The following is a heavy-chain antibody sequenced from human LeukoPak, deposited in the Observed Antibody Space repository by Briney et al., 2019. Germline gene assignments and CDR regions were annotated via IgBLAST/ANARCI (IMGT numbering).Heavy chain of an antibody. D-gene: IGHD3-10*01. CDR2: ISSSGSTI. CDR1: GFTFSDYY. CDR3: ARDITMVREYYYYYMDV. V-gene: IGHV3-11*04. Sequence: GGSLRLSCAASGFTFSDYYMSWIRQAPGKGLEWVSYISSSGSTIYYADSVKGRFTISRDNAKNSLYLQMNSLRAEDTAVYYCARDITMVREYYYYYMDVWGKGTTVTISS. J-gene: IGHJ6*03.